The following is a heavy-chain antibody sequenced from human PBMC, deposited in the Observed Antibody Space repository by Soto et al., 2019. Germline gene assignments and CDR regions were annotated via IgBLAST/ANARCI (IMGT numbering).Heavy chain of an antibody. CDR2: TSYDGSNK. Sequence: QVQLVESGGGVVQPGTSRRLSCVGSGFTFRSYVIHWVRQAPGKGLEWVALTSYDGSNKDYGDSVKGRFTISRDNSRNTVDRQTYSLRREDTALYYCARWGTTGGLEVWGQGTLVSVAS. D-gene: IGHD3-16*01. CDR1: GFTFRSYV. J-gene: IGHJ1*01. CDR3: ARWGTTGGLEV. V-gene: IGHV3-33*05.